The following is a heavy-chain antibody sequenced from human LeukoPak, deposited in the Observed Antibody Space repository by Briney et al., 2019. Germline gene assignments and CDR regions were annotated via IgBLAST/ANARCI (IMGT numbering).Heavy chain of an antibody. V-gene: IGHV1-46*01. CDR1: GFTFTGYF. CDR2: INPSGGST. CDR3: ARERETALYYFDY. Sequence: ASVKVSCKASGFTFTGYFIHWVRQAPGQGLEWMGIINPSGGSTSYAQKFQGRVTMTRDTSTSTVYMELSSLRSEDTAVYYCARERETALYYFDYWGQGTLVTVSS. D-gene: IGHD5-18*01. J-gene: IGHJ4*02.